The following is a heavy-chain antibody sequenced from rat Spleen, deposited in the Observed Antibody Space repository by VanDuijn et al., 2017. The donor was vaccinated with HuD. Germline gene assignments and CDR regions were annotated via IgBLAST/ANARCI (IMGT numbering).Heavy chain of an antibody. V-gene: IGHV5-20*01. Sequence: EVQLVESGGGLVQPGRSLKLSCAASGFTFRDYYMAWVRQAPTKGLEWVASISYDGTATYYRDSVKGRFTLSRDNAKNTQYLQMDSLRSEDTATYFCATEGMYTTDYYYSFDYWGQGVMVTVSS. CDR2: ISYDGTAT. J-gene: IGHJ2*01. CDR1: GFTFRDYY. D-gene: IGHD1-6*01. CDR3: ATEGMYTTDYYYSFDY.